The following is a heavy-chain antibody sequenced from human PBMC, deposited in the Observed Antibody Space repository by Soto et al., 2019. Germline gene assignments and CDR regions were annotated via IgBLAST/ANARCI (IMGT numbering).Heavy chain of an antibody. D-gene: IGHD6-13*01. CDR3: ARDPTAAAEFSNWFDP. Sequence: ETLSLTCAVSGGSISSSNWWSWVRQPPGKGLEWIGEIYHSGSTNYNPSLKSRVTISVDKSKNQFSLKLSSVTAADTAVYYCARDPTAAAEFSNWFDPWGQGTLVTVSS. V-gene: IGHV4-4*02. CDR2: IYHSGST. J-gene: IGHJ5*02. CDR1: GGSISSSNW.